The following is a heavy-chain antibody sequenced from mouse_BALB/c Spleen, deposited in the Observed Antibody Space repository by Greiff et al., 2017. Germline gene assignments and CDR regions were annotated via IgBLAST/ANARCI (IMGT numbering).Heavy chain of an antibody. CDR3: ARGAQDAMDY. D-gene: IGHD3-1*01. V-gene: IGHV3-6*02. CDR1: GYSITSGYY. J-gene: IGHJ4*01. Sequence: VQLKESGPGLVKPSQSLSLTCSVTGYSITSGYYWNWIRQFPGNKLEWMGYISYDGSNNYNPSLKNRISITRDTSKNQFFLKLNSVTTEDTATYYCARGAQDAMDYWGQGTSVTVSS. CDR2: ISYDGSN.